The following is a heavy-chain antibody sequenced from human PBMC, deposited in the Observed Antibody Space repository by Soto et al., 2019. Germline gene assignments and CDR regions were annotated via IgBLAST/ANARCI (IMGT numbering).Heavy chain of an antibody. CDR3: AKDGDYGSGTNWFDP. Sequence: GGSLRLSCAASGFTFDDYAMHWVRQAPGKGLEWVSGISWNSGSIGYADSVKGRFTISRDNAKNSLYLQMNSLRAEDTALYYCAKDGDYGSGTNWFDPWGQGTLVTVSS. D-gene: IGHD3-10*01. CDR2: ISWNSGSI. J-gene: IGHJ5*02. CDR1: GFTFDDYA. V-gene: IGHV3-9*01.